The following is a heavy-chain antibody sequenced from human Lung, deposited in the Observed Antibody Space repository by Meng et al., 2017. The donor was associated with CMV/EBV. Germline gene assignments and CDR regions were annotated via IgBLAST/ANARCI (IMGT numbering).Heavy chain of an antibody. V-gene: IGHV1-2*02. CDR2: IHPHRGDT. D-gene: IGHD7-27*01. J-gene: IGHJ4*02. CDR1: GYTFTAHY. CDR3: ARDNNWGPDY. Sequence: SXXVSCKASGYTFTAHYFHWVRQAPGQGLEWMGWIHPHRGDTNYAQQFQGRVTLTRDTSINAGYMELTRLTSDDTAVYYCARDNNWGPDYWGQGTLVTVSS.